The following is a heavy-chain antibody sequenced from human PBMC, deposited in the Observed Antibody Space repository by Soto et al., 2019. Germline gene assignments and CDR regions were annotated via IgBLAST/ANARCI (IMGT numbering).Heavy chain of an antibody. V-gene: IGHV1-18*04. J-gene: IGHJ4*01. CDR1: GYTFTSYG. CDR2: ISAYSGNT. CDR3: ARVVKAGDYGDYGRYYFDY. D-gene: IGHD4-17*01. Sequence: SVKVSCNASGYTFTSYGISWVRQAPGQGLDWMGWISAYSGNTNDAQKLQGRLTMTTDTSTNTAYMELRSLRSDDTAVYYCARVVKAGDYGDYGRYYFDYWGHGTLVTVSS.